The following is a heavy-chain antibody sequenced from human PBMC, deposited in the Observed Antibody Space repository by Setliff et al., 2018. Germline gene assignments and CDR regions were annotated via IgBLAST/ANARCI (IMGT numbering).Heavy chain of an antibody. CDR3: ARDSRNYYDSSGYPIDAFDI. CDR2: IYYSGST. CDR1: GGSISSHY. Sequence: SETLSLTCTVSGGSISSHYWSWIRQPTGKGLEWIGSIYYSGSTNYNPSLKSRVTISVDTSKNQFSLKLSSVTAADTAVYYCARDSRNYYDSSGYPIDAFDIWGQGTMVTVSS. J-gene: IGHJ3*02. D-gene: IGHD3-22*01. V-gene: IGHV4-59*11.